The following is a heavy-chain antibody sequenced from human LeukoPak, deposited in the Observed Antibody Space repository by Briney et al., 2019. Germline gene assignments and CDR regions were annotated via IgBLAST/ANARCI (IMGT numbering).Heavy chain of an antibody. CDR1: GFTFSDYG. J-gene: IGHJ6*03. Sequence: GGSLRLSCAASGFTFSDYGLHWVRQAPGKGLEWVALIWHDGSNKYYADSVMGRFTISRDNPKNTLYLQMNSLRAEDTAIYYCAKDGDAYTEFYYYYMDVWGKGTPVTVSS. CDR2: IWHDGSNK. CDR3: AKDGDAYTEFYYYYMDV. D-gene: IGHD5-24*01. V-gene: IGHV3-33*06.